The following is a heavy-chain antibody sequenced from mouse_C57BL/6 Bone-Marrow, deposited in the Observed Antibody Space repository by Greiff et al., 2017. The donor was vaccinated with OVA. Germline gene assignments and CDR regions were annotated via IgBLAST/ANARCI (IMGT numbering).Heavy chain of an antibody. Sequence: QVTLKESGAELARPGASVKLSCKASGYTFTSYGISWVKQRTGQGLEWIGEIYPRSGNTYYNEKFKGKATLTADKSSSTAYMELRSLTSEDSAVYFGARRGDGNYAAWFAYWGQGTLVTVSA. V-gene: IGHV1-81*01. D-gene: IGHD2-1*01. J-gene: IGHJ3*01. CDR2: IYPRSGNT. CDR1: GYTFTSYG. CDR3: ARRGDGNYAAWFAY.